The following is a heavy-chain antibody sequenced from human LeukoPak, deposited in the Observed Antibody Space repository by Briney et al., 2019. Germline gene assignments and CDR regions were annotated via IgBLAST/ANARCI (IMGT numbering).Heavy chain of an antibody. D-gene: IGHD1-26*01. V-gene: IGHV3-21*01. J-gene: IGHJ3*02. CDR1: GFTFSSYT. CDR2: ISSSGSYI. CDR3: AQELPRFHDAFGI. Sequence: GGSLRLSCSVSGFTFSSYTMNWVRQAPGKGLEWVSSISSSGSYIYYADSVKGRFTISRDNAKNSLYLQMNSLRAEDTAVYYCAQELPRFHDAFGIWGQGTMVTVSS.